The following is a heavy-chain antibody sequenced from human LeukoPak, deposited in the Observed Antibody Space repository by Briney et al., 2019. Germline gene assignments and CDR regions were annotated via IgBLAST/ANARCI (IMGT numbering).Heavy chain of an antibody. V-gene: IGHV3-11*01. D-gene: IGHD2-15*01. Sequence: GGSLRLSCAASGARFSDHYMSWIRQAPGKGLELLSYISSSGSNIHYADSMRGQVTISRDNANNSLTLHMSSLRAEDTAVYYCAGALMVAAFDSWGQGTLVTVSS. CDR1: GARFSDHY. CDR3: AGALMVAAFDS. CDR2: ISSSGSNI. J-gene: IGHJ4*02.